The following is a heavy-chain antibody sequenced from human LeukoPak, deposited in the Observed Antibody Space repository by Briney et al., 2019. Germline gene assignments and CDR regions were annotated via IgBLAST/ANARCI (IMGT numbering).Heavy chain of an antibody. Sequence: GASVKVSCKASGYIFTSYDINWVRQATGQGLEWMGWMNPNSGNTGYAQKFQGRVTITRNTSISIAYMELSSLRSEDTAVYYCARGPREYFDWLEYTYWGQGTLVTVSS. CDR3: ARGPREYFDWLEYTY. CDR1: GYIFTSYD. V-gene: IGHV1-8*03. D-gene: IGHD3-9*01. J-gene: IGHJ4*02. CDR2: MNPNSGNT.